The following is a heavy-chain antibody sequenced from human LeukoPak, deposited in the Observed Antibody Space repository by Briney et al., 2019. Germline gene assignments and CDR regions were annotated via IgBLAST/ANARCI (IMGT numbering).Heavy chain of an antibody. Sequence: ASVKVSCKVSGYTLTELSMHWVRQAPGKGLEWMGGFDPEDGETIYAQKFQGRVTMTEDTSTDTAYMELSSLRSEDTAVYYCATVPPYCSSTSCHFDYWGQGTLVTVSS. V-gene: IGHV1-24*01. J-gene: IGHJ4*02. CDR1: GYTLTELS. D-gene: IGHD2-2*01. CDR3: ATVPPYCSSTSCHFDY. CDR2: FDPEDGET.